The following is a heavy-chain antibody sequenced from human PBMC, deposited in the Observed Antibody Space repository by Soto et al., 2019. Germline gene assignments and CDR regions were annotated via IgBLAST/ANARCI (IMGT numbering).Heavy chain of an antibody. D-gene: IGHD3-22*01. CDR2: ISGSDGST. Sequence: VGSLRLSCAASGFTFSSYAMSWVRQAPGKGLEWVSGISGSDGSTYYADSVKGRFTISRDNSKNTLYLQMNSLRAEDTAVYYCARVRVTMIETGMDVWGQGTTVTVSS. CDR1: GFTFSSYA. CDR3: ARVRVTMIETGMDV. V-gene: IGHV3-23*01. J-gene: IGHJ6*02.